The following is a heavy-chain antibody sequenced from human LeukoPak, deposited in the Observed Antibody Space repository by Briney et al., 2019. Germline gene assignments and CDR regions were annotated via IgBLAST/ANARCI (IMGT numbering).Heavy chain of an antibody. CDR2: IYTSGST. CDR1: GGSISSYY. Sequence: SETLSLTRTVSGGSISSYYWSWIRQPAGKGLEWIGRIYTSGSTNYNPSLKSRVTMSVDTSKNQFSLKLSSVTAADTAVYYCVNYYDSSDYQQPNHFDYWGQGTLVTVSS. V-gene: IGHV4-4*07. D-gene: IGHD3-22*01. CDR3: VNYYDSSDYQQPNHFDY. J-gene: IGHJ4*02.